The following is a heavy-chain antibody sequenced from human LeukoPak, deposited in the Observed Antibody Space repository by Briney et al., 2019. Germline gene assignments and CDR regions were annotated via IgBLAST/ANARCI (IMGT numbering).Heavy chain of an antibody. J-gene: IGHJ6*03. V-gene: IGHV3-23*01. Sequence: GGSLRLSCAASGFTFSSYAMSWVRQAPGKGLEWVSAISGSGGSTYYADSVKGRFTISRDNAKNSLYLQMNSLRAEDTAVYYCAREGYCSSTSCYLGLRYYYYYMDVWGKGTTVTISS. CDR3: AREGYCSSTSCYLGLRYYYYYMDV. CDR2: ISGSGGST. D-gene: IGHD2-2*01. CDR1: GFTFSSYA.